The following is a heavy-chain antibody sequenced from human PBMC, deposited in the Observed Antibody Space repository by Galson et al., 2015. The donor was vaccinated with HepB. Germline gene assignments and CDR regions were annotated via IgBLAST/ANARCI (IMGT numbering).Heavy chain of an antibody. D-gene: IGHD4-23*01. J-gene: IGHJ6*02. CDR1: GGSLRSNY. V-gene: IGHV4-34*01. Sequence: SETLSLTCAVYGGSLRSNYWSWIRQLPGEGLQWIGEINHSGSTNYNPSLKSRVTISVDTSKNQFSLKLSSVTAADTAVYYCARLWSGYGGNGGGHYYGMDVWGQGTTVTVSS. CDR3: ARLWSGYGGNGGGHYYGMDV. CDR2: INHSGST.